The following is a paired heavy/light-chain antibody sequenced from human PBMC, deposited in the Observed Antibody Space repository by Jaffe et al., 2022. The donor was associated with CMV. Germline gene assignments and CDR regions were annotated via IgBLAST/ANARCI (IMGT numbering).Light chain of an antibody. J-gene: IGKJ1*01. V-gene: IGKV1-5*03. CDR2: KAS. CDR1: QSVYTW. CDR3: QQYSTDWT. Sequence: DIQMTQSPSTLSASVGDRVTITCRASQSVYTWLAWYQQKPGKAPKLLMYKASTLESGVPSRFSGSGSGTEFTLTISSLQSDDFATYYCQQYSTDWTFGQGTKVEIK.
Heavy chain of an antibody. Sequence: EVQLVETGGGLIHPGGSLRLSCAVSGFTVSSNYMTWVRQAPGKGLEWVSIIYSAGTTYYADSVKGRFTISRDNSGDTMYLQMNSLRAEDTAVYYCARASYNSACCSFDSWGQGTLVTVSS. V-gene: IGHV3-53*02. J-gene: IGHJ4*02. CDR2: IYSAGTT. D-gene: IGHD2-15*01. CDR1: GFTVSSNY. CDR3: ARASYNSACCSFDS.